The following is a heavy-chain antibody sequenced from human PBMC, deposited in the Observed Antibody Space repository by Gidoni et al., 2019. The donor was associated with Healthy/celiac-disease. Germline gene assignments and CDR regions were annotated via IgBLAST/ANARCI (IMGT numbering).Heavy chain of an antibody. CDR2: IIPIFGTA. Sequence: QVQLVQSGAEVKKPGSSVKVSCKASGGTFSSYAISWVRQAPGQGLEWMGGIIPIFGTANYAQKFQGRVTITADESTSTAYMELSSLRSEDTAVYYCAKSRPTSGDRYYDHMDVWGQGTTVTVSS. D-gene: IGHD3-3*01. CDR1: GGTFSSYA. V-gene: IGHV1-69*01. CDR3: AKSRPTSGDRYYDHMDV. J-gene: IGHJ6*02.